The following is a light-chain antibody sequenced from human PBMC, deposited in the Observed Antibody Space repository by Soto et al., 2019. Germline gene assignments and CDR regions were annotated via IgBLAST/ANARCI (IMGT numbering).Light chain of an antibody. CDR2: KAS. Sequence: IQMTQSPFSVSASVGDRVTITCRASQGISSWLAWYQQKPGKNPTLLIYKASNLQTGVPSRFSGSGSGTDFTLTISCLQSEDFATYYCQQYYSFPPTFGQGTNVDIK. CDR1: QGISSW. V-gene: IGKV1-12*01. J-gene: IGKJ1*01. CDR3: QQYYSFPPT.